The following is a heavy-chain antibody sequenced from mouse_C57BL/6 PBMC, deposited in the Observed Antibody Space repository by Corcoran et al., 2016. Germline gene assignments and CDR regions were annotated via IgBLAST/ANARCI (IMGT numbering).Heavy chain of an antibody. CDR2: INTYSGVP. D-gene: IGHD2-4*01. CDR1: GYTFTTYG. V-gene: IGHV9-3*01. J-gene: IGHJ3*01. CDR3: ARSRDDYDGGAFAY. Sequence: QIQLVQSGPELKKPGETVKISCKASGYTFTTYGMSWVKQAPGKGLKWMGWINTYSGVPTYADDFKGRFAFSLENSASTAYLQINNLKNEDTATYCCARSRDDYDGGAFAYWGQGTLVTVSA.